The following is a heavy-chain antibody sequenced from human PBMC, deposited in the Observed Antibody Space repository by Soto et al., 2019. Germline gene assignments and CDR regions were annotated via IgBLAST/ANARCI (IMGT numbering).Heavy chain of an antibody. D-gene: IGHD6-19*01. V-gene: IGHV3-74*01. CDR1: GFTFSNYW. Sequence: EVQLVGSGGGLVQPGGSLRLSCAASGFTFSNYWMYWVRQAPGKGLVWVSRINNDGTFTNYADSVKGRFTMSRHNAKNTLYLRMSSLRAEDTALYYCARVKYTSGWGIDYWGQGALVTVSS. J-gene: IGHJ4*02. CDR3: ARVKYTSGWGIDY. CDR2: INNDGTFT.